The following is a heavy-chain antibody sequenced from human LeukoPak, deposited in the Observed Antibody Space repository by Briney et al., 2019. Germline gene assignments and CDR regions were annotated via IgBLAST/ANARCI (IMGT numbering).Heavy chain of an antibody. J-gene: IGHJ4*02. D-gene: IGHD3-22*01. CDR1: GYTFTGYY. CDR2: INPNSGGT. Sequence: GASVKVSCKASGYTFTGYYMHWVRQAPGQGSEGMGWINPNSGGTNYVQKFQGRVTMTRDTSISTAYMELSRLRSDDTAVYYCARGGFHYYYSSGYGGDYWGQGTLVTVSS. CDR3: ARGGFHYYYSSGYGGDY. V-gene: IGHV1-2*02.